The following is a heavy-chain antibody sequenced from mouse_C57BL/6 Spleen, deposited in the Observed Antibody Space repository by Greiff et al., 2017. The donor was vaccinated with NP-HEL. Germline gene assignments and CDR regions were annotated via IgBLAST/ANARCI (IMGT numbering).Heavy chain of an antibody. CDR3: ARADYAGLFAY. CDR2: ISYDGSN. J-gene: IGHJ3*01. D-gene: IGHD2-4*01. CDR1: GYSITSGYY. V-gene: IGHV3-6*01. Sequence: VQLQQSGPGLVKPSQSLSLTCSVTGYSITSGYYWNWIRQFPGNKLEWMGYISYDGSNNYNPSLKNRISITRDTSKNQFFLKLNSVTTEDTATYYCARADYAGLFAYWGQGTLVTVSA.